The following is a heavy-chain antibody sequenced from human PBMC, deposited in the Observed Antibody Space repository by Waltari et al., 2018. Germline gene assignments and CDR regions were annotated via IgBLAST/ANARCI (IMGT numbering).Heavy chain of an antibody. V-gene: IGHV3-7*04. D-gene: IGHD7-27*01. CDR1: ACTFSSYW. J-gene: IGHJ6*02. CDR3: ARVNWGSDKKSLDV. CDR2: IKQDGSDK. Sequence: EVQLVQSGGCLFQPGWSLTLSCVVSACTFSSYWISWVRQAPGKGLEWVANIKQDGSDKYYVESVKVRFTISRDKDKNSLYLQMNSLRAEDTAVYYCARVNWGSDKKSLDVWGQGTTVTVSS.